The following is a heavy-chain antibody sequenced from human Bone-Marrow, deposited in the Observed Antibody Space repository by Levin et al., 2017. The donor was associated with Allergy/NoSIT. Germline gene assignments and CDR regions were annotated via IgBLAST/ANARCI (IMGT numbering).Heavy chain of an antibody. CDR2: ISGSGGST. V-gene: IGHV3-23*01. D-gene: IGHD3-22*01. Sequence: PGESLKISCAASGFSFSTYVMSWVRQAPGKGLECVSVISGSGGSTSYADSVKGRFTISRDNSKNTLYPQMNSLRGEDMAVYYCAKGGIVSAFNSWGQVTLVTVAS. CDR1: GFSFSTYV. J-gene: IGHJ5*02. CDR3: AKGGIVSAFNS.